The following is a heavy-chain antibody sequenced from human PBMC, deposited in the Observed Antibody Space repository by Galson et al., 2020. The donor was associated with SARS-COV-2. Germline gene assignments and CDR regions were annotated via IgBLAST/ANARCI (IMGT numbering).Heavy chain of an antibody. CDR1: GYPLTELS. CDR3: AAIKAGKYYGLGV. V-gene: IGHV1-24*01. Sequence: GASVKVSCKVSGYPLTELSIHWVRQAPGKGLEWMGGFESEAGETIYAQKWQDRVTVTEDTSTDTAYMELSSLRSEDTAIYYCAAIKAGKYYGLGVWGQGTTVTVSS. D-gene: IGHD6-19*01. J-gene: IGHJ6*02. CDR2: FESEAGET.